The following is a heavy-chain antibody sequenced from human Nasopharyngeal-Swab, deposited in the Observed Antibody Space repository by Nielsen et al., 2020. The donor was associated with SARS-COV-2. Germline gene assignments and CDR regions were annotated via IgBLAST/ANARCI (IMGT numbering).Heavy chain of an antibody. CDR1: GDSVSSSSAA. J-gene: IGHJ6*02. Sequence: SETLSLTCAISGDSVSSSSAAWNWIRQSPSRGLEWLGRTYYRSKWYNDYAVSVKSRITINPDTSKNQFSLQLNSVTPEDTAVYYCAREDGYFDWLGGSYYYYGMDVWGQGTTVTVSS. D-gene: IGHD3-9*01. CDR3: AREDGYFDWLGGSYYYYGMDV. CDR2: TYYRSKWYN. V-gene: IGHV6-1*01.